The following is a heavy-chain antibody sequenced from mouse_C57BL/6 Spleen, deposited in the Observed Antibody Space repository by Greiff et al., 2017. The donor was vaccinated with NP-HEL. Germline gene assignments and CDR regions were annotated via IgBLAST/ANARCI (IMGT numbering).Heavy chain of an antibody. CDR1: GYTFTSYW. D-gene: IGHD2-5*01. CDR2: IDPSDSYT. Sequence: VQLQQPGAELVMPGASVKLSCKASGYTFTSYWMHWVKQRPGQGLEWIGEIDPSDSYTNYNQKFKGKSTLTVDKSSSTAYMQLSSLTSEDSAVYYCARSVNSNHAMDYWGQGTSVTVSS. V-gene: IGHV1-69*01. CDR3: ARSVNSNHAMDY. J-gene: IGHJ4*01.